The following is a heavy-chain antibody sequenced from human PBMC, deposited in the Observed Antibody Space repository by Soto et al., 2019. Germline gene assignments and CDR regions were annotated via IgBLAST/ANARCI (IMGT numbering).Heavy chain of an antibody. CDR1: GGSISSYY. CDR2: IYYSGST. J-gene: IGHJ5*02. Sequence: SETLSLTCTVSGGSISSYYWSWIRQPPGKGLEWIGYIYYSGSTNYNPSLKSRVTISVDTSKNQFSLKLSSVTAADTAVYYCAREEGYSYGSFWFDPWGQGTLVTVSS. CDR3: AREEGYSYGSFWFDP. D-gene: IGHD5-18*01. V-gene: IGHV4-59*01.